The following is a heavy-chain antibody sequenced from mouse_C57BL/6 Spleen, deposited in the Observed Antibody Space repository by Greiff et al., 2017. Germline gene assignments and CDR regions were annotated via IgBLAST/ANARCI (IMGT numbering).Heavy chain of an antibody. Sequence: EVQVVESGPGLVKPSQSLSLTCSVTGYSITSGYYWNWIRQFPGNKLEWMGYISYDGSNNYNPSLKNRISITRDTSKNQFFLKLNSVTTEDTATYYCAREGDWAFDYGGQGTTLTVSS. D-gene: IGHD4-1*01. CDR1: GYSITSGYY. CDR2: ISYDGSN. J-gene: IGHJ2*01. V-gene: IGHV3-6*01. CDR3: AREGDWAFDY.